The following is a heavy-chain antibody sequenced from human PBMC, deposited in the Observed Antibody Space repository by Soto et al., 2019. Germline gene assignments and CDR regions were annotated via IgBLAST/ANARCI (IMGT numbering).Heavy chain of an antibody. CDR2: ISGSGGST. CDR1: GFTFSSYA. J-gene: IGHJ2*01. V-gene: IGHV3-23*01. Sequence: PGGSLRLSCAASGFTFSSYAMSWVRQAPGKGLEWVSAISGSGGSTYYADSVKGRFTISRDNSKNTLYLQMNSLRAEDTAVYYCARDDVVFRGLSVSIMAARPRKGYFDLWGRGTLVTVSS. CDR3: ARDDVVFRGLSVSIMAARPRKGYFDL. D-gene: IGHD6-6*01.